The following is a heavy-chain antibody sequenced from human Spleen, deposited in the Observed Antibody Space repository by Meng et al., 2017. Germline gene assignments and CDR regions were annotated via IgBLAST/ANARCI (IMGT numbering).Heavy chain of an antibody. J-gene: IGHJ5*02. Sequence: VQLRESGSGLVKPSGTLSLTCAVSGASISSNNWWSWVRQPPGKGLEWIGEIFHGGSTNYNPSLKSRVTISVDKSKNQFSLKLSSVTAADTAVYYCSNYIWGSEPTGVLSWGQGTLVTVSS. CDR1: GASISSNNW. V-gene: IGHV4-4*02. CDR3: SNYIWGSEPTGVLS. D-gene: IGHD3-16*01. CDR2: IFHGGST.